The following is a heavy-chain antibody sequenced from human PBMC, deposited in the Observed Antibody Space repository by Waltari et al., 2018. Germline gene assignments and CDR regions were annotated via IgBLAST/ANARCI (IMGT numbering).Heavy chain of an antibody. D-gene: IGHD1-26*01. CDR2: LYSDESKE. V-gene: IGHV3-30*18. Sequence: QVQLVESGGGVVQTGRSLRRSWAAAGCTCRDFARPWVRQAPGKGLEWLAILYSDESKEYYADSVQGRFTISRDNSNNMLYLQMNSLRAEDTAVYFCVKEFTGNYYGPLDFWGQGALVTVSS. CDR3: VKEFTGNYYGPLDF. CDR1: GCTCRDFA. J-gene: IGHJ4*02.